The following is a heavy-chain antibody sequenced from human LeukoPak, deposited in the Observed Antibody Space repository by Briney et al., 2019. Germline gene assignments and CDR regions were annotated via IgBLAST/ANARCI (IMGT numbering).Heavy chain of an antibody. CDR1: GFTFSNYW. D-gene: IGHD3-10*01. CDR3: ARDPRGSLDY. Sequence: PGGSLRLSCAGCGFTFSNYWMTWVRQAPGKGLEWVANIKQDGSEKYYADSVKGRFTISRDNAKNSLYLQMNNLRVEDTAVYYCARDPRGSLDYWGQGTLVTVSS. CDR2: IKQDGSEK. V-gene: IGHV3-7*01. J-gene: IGHJ4*02.